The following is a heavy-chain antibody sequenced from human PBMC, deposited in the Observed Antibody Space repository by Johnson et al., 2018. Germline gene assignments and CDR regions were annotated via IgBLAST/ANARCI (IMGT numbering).Heavy chain of an antibody. D-gene: IGHD2-8*01. CDR3: AKGGGVAAHHHYYYYGMDV. CDR2: LSYDGSNN. V-gene: IGHV3-30*18. J-gene: IGHJ6*02. Sequence: QVQLVESGGGVVQPGRSLRLSCAASGFTFSSYGMHWVRQAPGKGLEWVAILSYDGSNNYYADSVKGRFTISRDNSKNTLYLQMDSRRAEDTAVYYCAKGGGVAAHHHYYYYGMDVWGLGTTVTVSS. CDR1: GFTFSSYG.